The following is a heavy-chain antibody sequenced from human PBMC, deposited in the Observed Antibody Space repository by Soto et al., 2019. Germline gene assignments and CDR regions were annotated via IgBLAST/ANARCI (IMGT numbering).Heavy chain of an antibody. Sequence: PGGSLRLSCGAFVFTFSSHAVSWVRQAPGKGLEWVSAISGSGGSTYYADSVKGRFTIPRDNSKNTLYLQMNSLRAEDTAVYYCAYSSTPFDYWGQGTLVTVS. D-gene: IGHD6-13*01. J-gene: IGHJ4*02. CDR2: ISGSGGST. CDR3: AYSSTPFDY. CDR1: VFTFSSHA. V-gene: IGHV3-23*01.